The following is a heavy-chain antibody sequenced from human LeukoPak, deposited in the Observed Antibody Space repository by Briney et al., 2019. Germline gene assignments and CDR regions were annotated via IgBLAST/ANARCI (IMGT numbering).Heavy chain of an antibody. CDR1: GFTFSSYS. J-gene: IGHJ4*02. Sequence: PGGSLRLSCAASGFTFSSYSMNWARQAPGKGLEWVSYISSSSSTIYYADSVKGRFTISRDNAKNSLYLQMNSLRAEDTAVYYCARDGRFEFYYDFWSGYYDYWGQGTLVTVSS. V-gene: IGHV3-48*01. CDR2: ISSSSSTI. CDR3: ARDGRFEFYYDFWSGYYDY. D-gene: IGHD3-3*01.